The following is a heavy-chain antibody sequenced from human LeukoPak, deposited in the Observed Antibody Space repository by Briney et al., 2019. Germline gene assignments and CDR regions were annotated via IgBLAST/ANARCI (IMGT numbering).Heavy chain of an antibody. CDR2: IYHSGST. CDR1: GGSISSGGYS. D-gene: IGHD3-16*02. Sequence: SQTLSLTCAVSGGSISSGGYSWSWIRQPPGKGLEWIGYIYHSGSTYYNPSLKSRVTISVDRSKNQFSLKLSSVTAADTAVYYCARGHPIMITFGGVIVYAPRGWFDPWGQGTLVTVSS. CDR3: ARGHPIMITFGGVIVYAPRGWFDP. V-gene: IGHV4-30-2*01. J-gene: IGHJ5*02.